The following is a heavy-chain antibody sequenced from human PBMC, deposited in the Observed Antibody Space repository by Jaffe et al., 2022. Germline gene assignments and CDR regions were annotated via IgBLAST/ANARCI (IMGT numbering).Heavy chain of an antibody. CDR3: ARGAGSSWYGEDYFDY. Sequence: QVQLQQWGAGLLKPSETLSLTCAVYGGSFSGYYWSWIRQPPGKGLEWIGEINHSGSTNYNPSLKSRVTISVDTSKNQFSLKLSSVTAADTAVYYCARGAGSSWYGEDYFDYWGQGTLVTVSS. CDR1: GGSFSGYY. CDR2: INHSGST. V-gene: IGHV4-34*01. J-gene: IGHJ4*02. D-gene: IGHD6-13*01.